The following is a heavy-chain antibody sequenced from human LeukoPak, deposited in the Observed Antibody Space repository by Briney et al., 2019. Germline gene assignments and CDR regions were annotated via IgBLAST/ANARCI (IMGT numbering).Heavy chain of an antibody. CDR2: INQDGSQT. CDR1: GFTFRSNW. V-gene: IGHV3-7*01. Sequence: GGSLRLPCAASGFTFRSNWMSWVRQAPGKGLEWVAKINQDGSQTKYVDSVKGRFTISRDNAKNSLHLQMNSLRADDTAVYYCAKYNDYDFDYRGQGTLVTVSP. CDR3: AKYNDYDFDY. J-gene: IGHJ4*02. D-gene: IGHD4-17*01.